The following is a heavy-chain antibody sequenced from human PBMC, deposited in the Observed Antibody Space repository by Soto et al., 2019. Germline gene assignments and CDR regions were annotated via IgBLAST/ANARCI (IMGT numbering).Heavy chain of an antibody. CDR1: GFTFGTTD. D-gene: IGHD3-10*01. CDR2: IDGSGGIT. V-gene: IGHV3-23*01. CDR3: VKNSGWFNT. Sequence: QLLQSGGGLVQPGGSLTLSCAASGFTFGTTDMSWVRQAPGEGLEGVSTIDGSGGITYYADSVKGRFAISRDNSRNTVYLQMNSLRGDDTALYYCVKNSGWFNTWGQGALVTVPS. J-gene: IGHJ5*02.